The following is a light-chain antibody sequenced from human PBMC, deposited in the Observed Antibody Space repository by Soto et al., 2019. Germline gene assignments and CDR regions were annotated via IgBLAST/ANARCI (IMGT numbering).Light chain of an antibody. J-gene: IGKJ4*01. CDR1: QSISSY. V-gene: IGKV1-39*01. CDR3: QQSYSTPIT. Sequence: DIQMTQSPSSLSASVGDRVTITCRASQSISSYLNWYQQKPGKVPKFLIYAASSLQSGVPTRFSGSGSGTDFTLTISYLQPEDFATYYCQQSYSTPITFGGGTKVELK. CDR2: AAS.